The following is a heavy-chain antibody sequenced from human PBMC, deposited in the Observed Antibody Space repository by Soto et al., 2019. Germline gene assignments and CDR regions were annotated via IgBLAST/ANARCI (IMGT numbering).Heavy chain of an antibody. D-gene: IGHD2-21*02. CDR1: GYTFTSYD. V-gene: IGHV1-8*01. CDR2: MNPNSGNT. J-gene: IGHJ4*02. Sequence: ASVKVSCKASGYTFTSYDINWVRQATGQGLEWIGWMNPNSGNTGYAQKFQGRVTMTRNTSISTAYMELSSLRPEDTAVYYCAEGLSLIPEYYFDYWGQGTLVTVSS. CDR3: AEGLSLIPEYYFDY.